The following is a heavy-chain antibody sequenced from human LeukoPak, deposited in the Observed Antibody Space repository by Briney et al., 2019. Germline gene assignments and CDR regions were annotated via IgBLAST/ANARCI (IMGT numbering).Heavy chain of an antibody. CDR3: ARETPRGLYYFDY. Sequence: TSETLSLTCTVSGGSISSGSYYWSWIRQPAGKGLEWIGRIYTSGSTNYNPSLKSRVTISVDTSKNQFSLKLSSVTAADTAVYYCARETPRGLYYFDYWGQGTLVTVSS. CDR1: GGSISSGSYY. CDR2: IYTSGST. J-gene: IGHJ4*02. V-gene: IGHV4-61*02. D-gene: IGHD4-23*01.